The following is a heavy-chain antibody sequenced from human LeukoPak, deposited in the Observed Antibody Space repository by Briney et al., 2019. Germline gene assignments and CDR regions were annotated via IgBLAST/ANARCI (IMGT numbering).Heavy chain of an antibody. Sequence: GESLKISCAASRFTFSYYWMTWVRQAPGKGVEWVANIKQDASDKHYADSVKGRFTISRDDAKNSLYLQMNSLRVEDTAVYYCLGGVAADYWGRGTLVTVSS. CDR2: IKQDASDK. CDR1: RFTFSYYW. CDR3: LGGVAADY. V-gene: IGHV3-7*01. J-gene: IGHJ4*02. D-gene: IGHD3-16*01.